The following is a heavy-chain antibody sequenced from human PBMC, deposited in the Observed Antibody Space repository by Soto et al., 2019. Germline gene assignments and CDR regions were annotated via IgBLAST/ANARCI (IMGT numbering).Heavy chain of an antibody. J-gene: IGHJ4*02. CDR3: AKTPFGLVQTPSLDY. CDR2: ISYDGSNR. V-gene: IGHV3-30*18. Sequence: QVQLVESGGGVAQPGRSLRLSCAASGFAFSSYAMHWVRQAPGKGLEWLTVISYDGSNRYYADSVRGRFTVSRDNSKDTLFLQMNSLRVEDTAMYFCAKTPFGLVQTPSLDYWGQGTLVTVSS. D-gene: IGHD3-3*01. CDR1: GFAFSSYA.